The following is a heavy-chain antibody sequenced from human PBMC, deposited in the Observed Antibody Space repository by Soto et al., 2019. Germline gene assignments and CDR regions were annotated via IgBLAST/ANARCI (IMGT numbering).Heavy chain of an antibody. Sequence: EVQLVESGGGLVQPGRSLRLSCTGSGFTFGDYFMNWIRKAPGKGLEWEGVIRSESYGGTTEYAASVKGRVTISRDDSKSIAYRQINSLKTEDTAVYYCTRVGAGYISGMDFWGQGTRVSVSS. D-gene: IGHD3-10*01. CDR3: TRVGAGYISGMDF. J-gene: IGHJ4*02. CDR1: GFTFGDYF. V-gene: IGHV3-49*03. CDR2: IRSESYGGTT.